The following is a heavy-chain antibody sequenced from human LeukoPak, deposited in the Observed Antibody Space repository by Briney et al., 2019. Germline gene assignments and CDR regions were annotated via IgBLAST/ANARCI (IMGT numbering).Heavy chain of an antibody. CDR1: GFTFGGYG. Sequence: GGSLRLSCAGSGFTFGGYGMHWFRQTPGQGLEWVAVIAYDGSRAFYADSVKGRFTISRDNSKNTMSVQMDDLRAEDTAVYYCTRYNNDHFDYWGQGTLVTVSS. J-gene: IGHJ4*02. V-gene: IGHV3-33*01. D-gene: IGHD1-14*01. CDR2: IAYDGSRA. CDR3: TRYNNDHFDY.